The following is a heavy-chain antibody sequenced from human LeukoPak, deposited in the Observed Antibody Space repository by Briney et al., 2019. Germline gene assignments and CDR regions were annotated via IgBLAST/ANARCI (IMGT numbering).Heavy chain of an antibody. V-gene: IGHV7-4-1*02. D-gene: IGHD6-13*01. CDR1: GYTFTGYY. Sequence: GASVKVSCKASGYTFTGYYMHWVRQAPGQGLEWMGWINTNTGNPTYAQGFTGRFVFSLDTSVSTAYLQISSLKAEDTAVYYCARLGQQLVRGGFDYWGQGTLVTVSS. CDR2: INTNTGNP. CDR3: ARLGQQLVRGGFDY. J-gene: IGHJ4*02.